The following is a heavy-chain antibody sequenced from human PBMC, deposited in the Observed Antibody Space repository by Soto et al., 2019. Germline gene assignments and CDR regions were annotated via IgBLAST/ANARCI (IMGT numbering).Heavy chain of an antibody. D-gene: IGHD6-19*01. J-gene: IGHJ4*02. V-gene: IGHV4-59*01. CDR1: GGSISSYY. Sequence: SETLSLTCTVSGGSISSYYWNWIRQPPGKGLEWIGNPHSSGSTNYNPSLKSRVTISVDTSKNQFSLKLSSVTAADTAVYYCARDLGGWPDYWGQGTLVTVSS. CDR3: ARDLGGWPDY. CDR2: PHSSGST.